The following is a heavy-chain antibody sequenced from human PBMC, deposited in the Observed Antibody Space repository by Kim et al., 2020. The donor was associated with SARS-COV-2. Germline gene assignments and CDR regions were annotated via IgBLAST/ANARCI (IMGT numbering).Heavy chain of an antibody. Sequence: LTISRDNAKNSLYLQMNSLRAEDTAVYYCARSSPVAHITIFGVVTPNFDYWGQGTLVTVSS. J-gene: IGHJ4*02. V-gene: IGHV3-11*03. CDR3: ARSSPVAHITIFGVVTPNFDY. D-gene: IGHD3-3*01.